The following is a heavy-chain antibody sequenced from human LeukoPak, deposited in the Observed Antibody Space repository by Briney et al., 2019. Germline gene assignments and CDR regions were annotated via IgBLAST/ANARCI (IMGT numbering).Heavy chain of an antibody. D-gene: IGHD3-22*01. Sequence: PGGALRLSCAASGFTFSDYYMSWIRQAPGKGLEWVSYMSSSGSTIYYADSVKGRFTISRDSAKNSLYMQMNRLRAEDSAVYSCARARYYYASSGYYYSSEYFHHWGQGTLVTVSS. CDR2: MSSSGSTI. V-gene: IGHV3-11*04. J-gene: IGHJ1*01. CDR1: GFTFSDYY. CDR3: ARARYYYASSGYYYSSEYFHH.